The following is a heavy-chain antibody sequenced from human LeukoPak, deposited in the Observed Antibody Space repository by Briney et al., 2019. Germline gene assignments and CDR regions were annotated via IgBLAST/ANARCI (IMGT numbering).Heavy chain of an antibody. J-gene: IGHJ4*02. Sequence: RGASVKVSCKASGYTFTGYYMHWVRQAPGQGLEWMGWINPNSGGTNYAQKFQGRVTMTRDTSISTAYMELSRLRSDDTAVYYCARGLDYGGKGDCYWGQGTLVTVSS. CDR2: INPNSGGT. CDR1: GYTFTGYY. CDR3: ARGLDYGGKGDCY. D-gene: IGHD4-23*01. V-gene: IGHV1-2*02.